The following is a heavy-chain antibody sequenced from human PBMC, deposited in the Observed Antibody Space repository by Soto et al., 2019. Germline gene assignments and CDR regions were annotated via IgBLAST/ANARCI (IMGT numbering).Heavy chain of an antibody. J-gene: IGHJ6*02. Sequence: QVQLQESGPGLVKPSQTLSLTCLFSVGSISSGGYYWSWIRQHPGKGLGWIGYIYYSGSTYYNPSLKSRVTISVDTSKNQFSLKLSSVTAADTAVYYCARSRVVTVGAMDVWGQGTTVTVSS. V-gene: IGHV4-31*03. CDR1: VGSISSGGYY. CDR3: ARSRVVTVGAMDV. D-gene: IGHD1-26*01. CDR2: IYYSGST.